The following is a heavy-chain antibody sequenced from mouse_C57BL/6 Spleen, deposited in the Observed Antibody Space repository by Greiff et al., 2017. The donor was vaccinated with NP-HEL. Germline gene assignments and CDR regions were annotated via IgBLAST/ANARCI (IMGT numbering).Heavy chain of an antibody. CDR3: ARNVEGYYDFDY. Sequence: VQLQQSGAELVKPGASVKMSCKASGYTFTSYWITWVKQRPGQGLEWIGDIYPGSGSTNYNEKFKSKATLTVDTSSSTAYMQLSSLTSEDSAVYYCARNVEGYYDFDYWGQGTTLTVSS. CDR1: GYTFTSYW. CDR2: IYPGSGST. D-gene: IGHD2-3*01. J-gene: IGHJ2*01. V-gene: IGHV1-55*01.